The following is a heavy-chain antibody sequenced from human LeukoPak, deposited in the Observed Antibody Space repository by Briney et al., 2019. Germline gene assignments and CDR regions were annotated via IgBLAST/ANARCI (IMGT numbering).Heavy chain of an antibody. Sequence: GASVNVSCKASGYTFTTYAVTWVRQAPGQGLEWMGWISSYNGNTIYAQKLQGRVTMTTDTSTSTAYMELRSLRSDDTAVYYCAREGFNRKYDYWGQGTLVTVSS. CDR2: ISSYNGNT. J-gene: IGHJ4*02. V-gene: IGHV1-18*01. CDR3: AREGFNRKYDY. CDR1: GYTFTTYA.